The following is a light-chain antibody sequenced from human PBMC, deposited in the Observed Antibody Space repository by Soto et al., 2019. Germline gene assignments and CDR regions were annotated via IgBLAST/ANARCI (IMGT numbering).Light chain of an antibody. CDR2: DAS. J-gene: IGKJ2*01. CDR3: QQRSNWPLYT. V-gene: IGKV3-11*01. CDR1: QSVNHY. Sequence: EIVLTQPPATLSFSPGETATLSCRASQSVNHYLAWYQQKPGQAPRLLIYDASNRATGIPARFSGSGSGTDFTLTISSLEPEDFAVYYCQQRSNWPLYTFGQGTNLEIK.